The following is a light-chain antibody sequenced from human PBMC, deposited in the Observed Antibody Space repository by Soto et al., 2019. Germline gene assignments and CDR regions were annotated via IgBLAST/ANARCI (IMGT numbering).Light chain of an antibody. CDR2: VNTEGAH. J-gene: IGLJ2*01. V-gene: IGLV4-69*01. CDR1: SGHSRYD. CDR3: QTWGTGIVV. Sequence: QPVLTQSPSASASLGASVKLTCILSSGHSRYDIAWHQQQPGKGPRFLMKVNTEGAHRKGDGMPDRFSGSSSGAERYLIISRLQSEDEADHYCQTWGTGIVVFGGGTKVTVL.